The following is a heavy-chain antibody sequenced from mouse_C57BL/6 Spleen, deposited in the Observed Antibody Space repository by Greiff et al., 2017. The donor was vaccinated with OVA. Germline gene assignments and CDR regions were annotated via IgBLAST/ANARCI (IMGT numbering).Heavy chain of an antibody. CDR2: ISSGSSTI. CDR1: GFTFSDYG. V-gene: IGHV5-17*01. D-gene: IGHD2-2*01. CDR3: ARDYYGYSYYAMDY. J-gene: IGHJ4*01. Sequence: EVHLVESGGGLVKPGGSLKLSCAASGFTFSDYGMHWVRQAPEKGLEWVAYISSGSSTIYYADTVKGRFTISRDNAKNTLFLQMTSLRSEDTAMYYCARDYYGYSYYAMDYWGQGTSVTVSS.